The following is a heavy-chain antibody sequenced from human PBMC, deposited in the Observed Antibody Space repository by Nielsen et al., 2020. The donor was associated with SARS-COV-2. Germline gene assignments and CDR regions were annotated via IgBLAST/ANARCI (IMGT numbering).Heavy chain of an antibody. CDR1: GGTFSSYA. V-gene: IGHV1-69*13. CDR2: IIPIFGTA. D-gene: IGHD5-18*01. J-gene: IGHJ4*02. Sequence: SVKVSCKASGGTFSSYAISWVRQAPGQGLEWMGGIIPIFGTANYAQKFQGRVTITADESTSTAYMELSSLRSEDTAVYYCARTHGVDTAMDSDFDYWGQGTLVTVSP. CDR3: ARTHGVDTAMDSDFDY.